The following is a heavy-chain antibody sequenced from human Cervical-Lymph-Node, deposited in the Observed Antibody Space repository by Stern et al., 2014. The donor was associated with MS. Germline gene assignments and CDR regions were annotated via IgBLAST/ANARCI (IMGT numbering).Heavy chain of an antibody. CDR1: GFAFSSYA. CDR3: ARLNYDILTGYDDPSAGFDY. D-gene: IGHD3-9*01. J-gene: IGHJ4*02. Sequence: QVQLVESGGGVVQPGRSLRLSCAASGFAFSSYAMHYVRQAPGKGLEWVALISNDGINKYYADSVKGRFTISRVNSKNSLYLQMNSLRAEDTAVYYCARLNYDILTGYDDPSAGFDYWGQGTLVTVSS. CDR2: ISNDGINK. V-gene: IGHV3-30*04.